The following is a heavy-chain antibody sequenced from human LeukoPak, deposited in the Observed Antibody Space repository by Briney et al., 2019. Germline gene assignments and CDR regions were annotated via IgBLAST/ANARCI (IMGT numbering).Heavy chain of an antibody. J-gene: IGHJ4*02. CDR3: AIWSGYYFDY. D-gene: IGHD3-3*01. Sequence: GGSLRLSCAASGFMFSDHYMDWVRQPPGKGLEWVSVIYSGGSTYYADSVKGRFTISRHNSKNTLYLQMNSLRAEDTAVYYCAIWSGYYFDYWGQGTLVTVSS. V-gene: IGHV3-53*04. CDR1: GFMFSDHY. CDR2: IYSGGST.